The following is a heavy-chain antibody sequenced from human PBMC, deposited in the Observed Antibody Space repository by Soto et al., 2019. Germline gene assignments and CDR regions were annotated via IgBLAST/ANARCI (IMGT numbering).Heavy chain of an antibody. D-gene: IGHD2-8*01. V-gene: IGHV4-31*03. CDR3: ARDINGVLGMRH. Sequence: QVQLQESGPGLVKPSQTLSLTCTVSGGSISSVGYYWSWIRQLPGKGLGWIGYIYFSGSTYYNPALKRRVTISVDTSKNQFSLKLSSVTAADTAVYYCARDINGVLGMRHCGQGTLVTVSS. J-gene: IGHJ4*02. CDR2: IYFSGST. CDR1: GGSISSVGYY.